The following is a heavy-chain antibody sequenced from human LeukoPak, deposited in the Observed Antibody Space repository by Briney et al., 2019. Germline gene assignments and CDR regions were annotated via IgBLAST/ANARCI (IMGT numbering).Heavy chain of an antibody. V-gene: IGHV3-21*01. Sequence: GSLRLSCAASGFTFSGYSMNWVRPAPGKGLERVSSISSSSSYICYADSVKGRFTISRDNAKNSLYLQMNSLRAEDTAVYYCASFKAAGTQAFDIWGQGTMVTVSS. D-gene: IGHD6-13*01. CDR3: ASFKAAGTQAFDI. CDR1: GFTFSGYS. J-gene: IGHJ3*02. CDR2: ISSSSSYI.